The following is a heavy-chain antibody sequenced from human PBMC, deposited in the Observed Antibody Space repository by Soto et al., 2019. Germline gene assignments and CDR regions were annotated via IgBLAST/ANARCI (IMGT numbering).Heavy chain of an antibody. J-gene: IGHJ4*02. CDR1: GGTFSSYA. V-gene: IGHV1-69*01. D-gene: IGHD2-2*01. CDR2: IISIFGTA. Sequence: QVQLVQSGAEVKKPGSSVKVSCKASGGTFSSYAISWVRQAPGQGLEWMGGIISIFGTANYAQKFQGRVTITADESTSTAYTALSSLRSEDTAVYYCASPAARNWAWNYWGQGTLVTVSS. CDR3: ASPAARNWAWNY.